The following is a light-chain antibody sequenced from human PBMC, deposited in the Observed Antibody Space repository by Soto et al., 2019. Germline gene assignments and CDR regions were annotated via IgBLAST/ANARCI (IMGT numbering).Light chain of an antibody. CDR3: QQLSTYPIT. V-gene: IGKV1-9*01. CDR1: QGISSY. Sequence: DIQMTQSPSSLSASVGDRVTITWRASQGISSYLAWSQQKPGKAPKXLIYAASTLQRGVPSRFSGSGSGTEFTLTISSLQPEDVATYYCQQLSTYPITFGQGTKVDIK. CDR2: AAS. J-gene: IGKJ1*01.